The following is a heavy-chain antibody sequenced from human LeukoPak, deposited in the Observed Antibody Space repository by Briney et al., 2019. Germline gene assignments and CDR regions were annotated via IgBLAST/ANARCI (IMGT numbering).Heavy chain of an antibody. CDR2: INYSGST. CDR3: ARRPWPAAMGYFQH. CDR1: GGSISSYY. V-gene: IGHV4-59*12. Sequence: SETLSLTCSVSGGSISSYYWSWIRQPPGKGLEWIGYINYSGSTNYNPSLKSRVTISVDTSKNQFSLKLSSVTAADTAVYYCARRPWPAAMGYFQHWGQGTLVTVSS. D-gene: IGHD2-2*01. J-gene: IGHJ1*01.